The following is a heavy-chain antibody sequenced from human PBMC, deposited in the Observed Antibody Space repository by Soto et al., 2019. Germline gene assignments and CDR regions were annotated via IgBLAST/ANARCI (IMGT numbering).Heavy chain of an antibody. Sequence: QVQLQESGPGLVKPSETLSLTCTVSGDSMNNYYWSWIRQPPGKGLEWIGYIFHTGSTNYNPSLKGRVPISVDTSKRQFSLRLTSVSATDTAGFYCARQPYASEAYYFDYWGQGSLVTVSS. V-gene: IGHV4-59*08. J-gene: IGHJ4*02. CDR1: GDSMNNYY. CDR2: IFHTGST. D-gene: IGHD3-10*01. CDR3: ARQPYASEAYYFDY.